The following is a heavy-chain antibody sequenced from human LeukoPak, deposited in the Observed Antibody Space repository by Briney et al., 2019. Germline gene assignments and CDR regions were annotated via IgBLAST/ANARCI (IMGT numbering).Heavy chain of an antibody. D-gene: IGHD2-15*01. J-gene: IGHJ4*02. V-gene: IGHV4-59*12. CDR3: ARVAVAATRYYFDY. CDR1: GGSISSYY. CDR2: IYYSGST. Sequence: SETLSLTCSVSGGSISSYYWSWIRQPPGKGLEWIGYIYYSGSTNYNPSLKSRVTISVDTSKNQFPLKLSSVTAADTAVYYCARVAVAATRYYFDYWGQGTLVTVSS.